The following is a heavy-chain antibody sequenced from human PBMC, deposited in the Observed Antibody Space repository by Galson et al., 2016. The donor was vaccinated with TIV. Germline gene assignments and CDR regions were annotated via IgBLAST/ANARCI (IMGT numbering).Heavy chain of an antibody. J-gene: IGHJ4*02. CDR1: GYTFTSFD. CDR3: ARGHYYDSSGYSFDF. Sequence: SVKVSCKASGYTFTSFDISWIRQAPGQGLEWMGWMSPSNGNTGYAQKFRGRITMTKHPSTTTVYMELSGLTSEEPAVYYCARGHYYDSSGYSFDFWGKGTLVTVSS. V-gene: IGHV1-8*01. CDR2: MSPSNGNT. D-gene: IGHD3-22*01.